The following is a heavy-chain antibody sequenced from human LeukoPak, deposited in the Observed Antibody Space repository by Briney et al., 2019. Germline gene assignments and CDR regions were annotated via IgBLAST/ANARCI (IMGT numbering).Heavy chain of an antibody. CDR1: GFPFSRYA. J-gene: IGHJ4*02. D-gene: IGHD2/OR15-2a*01. CDR2: IRGSDGSR. Sequence: HPGGSLRLSCAASGFPFSRYAMSWVRQTPERGLEWVSVIRGSDGSRYYADSVKGGFTISRDDSRNTVYLQMNNLRAEDTAVYYCAKQVSCDTTTCYSGMPPDYWGQGTLVTVSS. CDR3: AKQVSCDTTTCYSGMPPDY. V-gene: IGHV3-23*01.